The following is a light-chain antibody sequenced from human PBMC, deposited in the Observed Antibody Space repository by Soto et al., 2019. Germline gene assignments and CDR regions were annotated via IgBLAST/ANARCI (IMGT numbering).Light chain of an antibody. CDR1: QTVLTN. V-gene: IGKV3-15*01. CDR2: GAS. Sequence: EIVMTQSPATLSMSPGERATLSCRASQTVLTNLAWYQQKPGQAPRLLIYGASTRATGIPARFSGSGSGTEFTLTISSLQSEDFAVYYCQQYNNWPLTFGGGTRLEIK. J-gene: IGKJ5*01. CDR3: QQYNNWPLT.